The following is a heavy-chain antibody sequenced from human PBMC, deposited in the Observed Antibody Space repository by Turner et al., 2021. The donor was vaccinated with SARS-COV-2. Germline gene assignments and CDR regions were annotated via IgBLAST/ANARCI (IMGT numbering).Heavy chain of an antibody. Sequence: QVQLVQSGAEMKKPGASVKVSCKVSGYTLTEIFIHWVRQAPGKGLEWMGGCDPEDRETIYDQKFQGRVTMTEDKDTDIAYMELSSLSSDDTAGYYCATDPLGWAGYDYWGQGTLVTVSS. CDR2: CDPEDRET. J-gene: IGHJ4*02. CDR1: GYTLTEIF. D-gene: IGHD6-25*01. V-gene: IGHV1-24*01. CDR3: ATDPLGWAGYDY.